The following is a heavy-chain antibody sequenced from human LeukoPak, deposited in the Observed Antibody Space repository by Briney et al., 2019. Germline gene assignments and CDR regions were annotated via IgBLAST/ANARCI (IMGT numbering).Heavy chain of an antibody. J-gene: IGHJ4*02. CDR2: VSWNSRII. V-gene: IGHV3-9*01. Sequence: GGSLRLSCAASGFTFDDYAMYWVRQAPGKGLEWVSGVSWNSRIIDYADSVKGRFTISRDNAKRSLYLQMNSLRSEDTAFYYCPRLTGAASETYYFDYWGQGTLVTVSS. CDR3: PRLTGAASETYYFDY. CDR1: GFTFDDYA. D-gene: IGHD2-21*01.